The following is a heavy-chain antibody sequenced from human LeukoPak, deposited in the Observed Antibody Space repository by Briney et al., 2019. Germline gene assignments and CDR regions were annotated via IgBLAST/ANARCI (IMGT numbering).Heavy chain of an antibody. J-gene: IGHJ4*02. CDR1: GGSISSYY. D-gene: IGHD3-10*01. V-gene: IGHV4-59*01. CDR2: IYYSGST. CDR3: ARSTPWNYGSGSLFDY. Sequence: PSETLSLTCTVSGGSISSYYWTWIRQPPGKGLEWIGYIYYSGSTNYNPSLKSRGTISVDTSKNQFSLKLSSVTAADTAVYYCARSTPWNYGSGSLFDYWGQGTLVTVSS.